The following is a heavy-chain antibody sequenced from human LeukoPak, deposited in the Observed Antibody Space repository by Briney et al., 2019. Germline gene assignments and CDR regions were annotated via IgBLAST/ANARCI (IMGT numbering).Heavy chain of an antibody. CDR2: IIPIFGTA. D-gene: IGHD2-8*01. V-gene: IGHV1-69*13. Sequence: SVKVSCKASGGTFSSYAISWVRQAPGQGLEWMGGIIPIFGTANYAQKFQGRVTITADESTSTAYMELSSLRSEDTAVYYCARDYVDDIPMIKDYWGQGTLVTVSS. CDR3: ARDYVDDIPMIKDY. CDR1: GGTFSSYA. J-gene: IGHJ4*02.